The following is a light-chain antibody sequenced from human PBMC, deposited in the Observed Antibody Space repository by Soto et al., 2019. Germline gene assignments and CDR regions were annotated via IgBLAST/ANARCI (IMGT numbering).Light chain of an antibody. Sequence: QSVLTQPPSVSGAPGQRVTISCTGSSSNIGAGYNVHWYQQVPGTAPKLLIYGDSNRPSGVPDRFSGSKSGTSASLAITGLQAEDEADYYCQSYDSSLSGWLFGGGTKVTVL. V-gene: IGLV1-40*01. CDR2: GDS. CDR3: QSYDSSLSGWL. J-gene: IGLJ3*02. CDR1: SSNIGAGYN.